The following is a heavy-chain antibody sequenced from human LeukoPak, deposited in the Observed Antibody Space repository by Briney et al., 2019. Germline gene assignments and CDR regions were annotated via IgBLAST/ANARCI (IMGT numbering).Heavy chain of an antibody. CDR1: GFTFSSYS. CDR2: ISSSSTYV. J-gene: IGHJ4*02. CDR3: ARGRSSWKD. Sequence: PGGSLRLSCAASGFTFSSYSMNWVRQGPGRGLEWVSFISSSSTYVYYADSVKGRFTISRDNAKNSLYLKMNSLRAEDTAVYYCARGRSSWKDWGQGTLVTVSS. D-gene: IGHD2-15*01. V-gene: IGHV3-21*01.